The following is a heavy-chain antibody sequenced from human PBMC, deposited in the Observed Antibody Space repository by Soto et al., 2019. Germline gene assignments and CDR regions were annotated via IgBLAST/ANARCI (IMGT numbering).Heavy chain of an antibody. CDR2: IYYSGST. CDR1: GGSISSGGYY. CDR3: ARGTLRSWEPLYNWFDP. J-gene: IGHJ5*02. V-gene: IGHV4-31*03. Sequence: PSETLSLTCTVSGGSISSGGYYWSWIRQHPGKGLEWIGYIYYSGSTYYNPSLKSRVTISVDTSKNQFSLKLSSVTAADTAVYYCARGTLRSWEPLYNWFDPWGQGTLVTVSS. D-gene: IGHD6-13*01.